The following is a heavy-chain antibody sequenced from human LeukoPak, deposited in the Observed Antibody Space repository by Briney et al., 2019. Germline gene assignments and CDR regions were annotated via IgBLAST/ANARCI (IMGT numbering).Heavy chain of an antibody. V-gene: IGHV3-23*01. CDR3: AILSWDGRGSFY. CDR1: GFTFSTYS. J-gene: IGHJ4*02. CDR2: IRRGGENT. D-gene: IGHD2/OR15-2a*01. Sequence: GGSLRLSCAASGFTFSTYSMSWVRQAPGKGLEWVPAIRRGGENTYYADSVRGRFTISRDNSRGTLSLQMNSLRAEDTAVYFCAILSWDGRGSFYWGQGTLVTVSS.